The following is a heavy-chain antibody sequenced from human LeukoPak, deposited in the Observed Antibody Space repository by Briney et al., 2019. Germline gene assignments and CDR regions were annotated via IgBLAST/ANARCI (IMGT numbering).Heavy chain of an antibody. V-gene: IGHV4-59*08. CDR2: IYYSGST. J-gene: IGHJ4*02. CDR3: ARLFYGDSSGYYYFDY. CDR1: GGSISSYY. Sequence: SETLSLTCTVSGGSISSYYWSWIRQPPGKGLEWIGYIYYSGSTNYNPSLKSRVTISVDTSKNQFSLKLSSVTAADTAVYYCARLFYGDSSGYYYFDYWGQGALVTVSS. D-gene: IGHD3-22*01.